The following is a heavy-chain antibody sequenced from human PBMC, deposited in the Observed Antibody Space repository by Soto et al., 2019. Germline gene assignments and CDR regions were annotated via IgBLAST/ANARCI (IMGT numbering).Heavy chain of an antibody. V-gene: IGHV1-46*01. J-gene: IGHJ6*02. CDR3: ARTEEYRRDYYYCGMDV. D-gene: IGHD5-18*01. CDR2: INPSGGST. CDR1: GYTFTSYY. Sequence: ASVKVSCKASGYTFTSYYMHWVRQAPGQGLEWMGIINPSGGSTSYAQKFQGRVTMTRDTSTSTAYMELSSLRSEDTAVYYCARTEEYRRDYYYCGMDVWGQGTSVT.